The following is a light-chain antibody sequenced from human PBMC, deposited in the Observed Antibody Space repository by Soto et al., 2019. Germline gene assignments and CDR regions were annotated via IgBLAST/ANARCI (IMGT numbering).Light chain of an antibody. CDR2: EGD. J-gene: IGLJ3*02. V-gene: IGLV2-23*01. CDR1: SSDIGNYNL. Sequence: QSALTQPASVSGSPGQSITISCTGTSSDIGNYNLVSWYQQHPGKAPKLILFEGDQRPSGLSQRFSASKSVNTASLTISGLQAEDEADYYCYSYAGRSNWVFGGGTKLTVL. CDR3: YSYAGRSNWV.